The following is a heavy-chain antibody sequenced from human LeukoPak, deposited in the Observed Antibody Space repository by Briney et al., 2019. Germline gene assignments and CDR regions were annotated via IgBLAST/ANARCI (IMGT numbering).Heavy chain of an antibody. CDR1: GYTFTDYY. CDR3: ARGYSSSLGYMDV. Sequence: ASVKVSCKASGYTFTDYYMHWVRQAPGQGLEWTGWINPNSGGTNYAQKFQGRVTMTRDTSISTAYMELSRLRSDDTAVYYCARGYSSSLGYMDVWGKGTTVTVSS. J-gene: IGHJ6*03. D-gene: IGHD6-6*01. CDR2: INPNSGGT. V-gene: IGHV1-2*02.